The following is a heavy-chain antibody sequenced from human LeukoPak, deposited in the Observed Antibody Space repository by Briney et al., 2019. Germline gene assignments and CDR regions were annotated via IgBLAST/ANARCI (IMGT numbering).Heavy chain of an antibody. CDR2: INPNSGGT. Sequence: ASVKVSCKASGYTFTGYYMHWVRQAPGQGLEWMGWINPNSGGTNYAQKFQGRVTMTRDTSISTAYMELSRLRSDDTAVYYRARDREYQLLFLGWFDPWGQGTLVTVSS. V-gene: IGHV1-2*02. J-gene: IGHJ5*02. CDR3: ARDREYQLLFLGWFDP. CDR1: GYTFTGYY. D-gene: IGHD2-2*01.